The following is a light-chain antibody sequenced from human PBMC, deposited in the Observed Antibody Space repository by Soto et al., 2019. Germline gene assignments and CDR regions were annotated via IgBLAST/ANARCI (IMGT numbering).Light chain of an antibody. CDR2: EVT. V-gene: IGLV2-8*01. J-gene: IGLJ1*01. CDR1: SSDVGGYNY. CDR3: SSYAGRTFYV. Sequence: QSALTQPPSASGSPGQSVTISCAGTSSDVGGYNYVSWFQQHPGKAPKLMIYEVTKRPSGVPDRFSGSKSGNTASLTVSGLQAEDEADYCCSSYAGRTFYVFGTGTKVIVL.